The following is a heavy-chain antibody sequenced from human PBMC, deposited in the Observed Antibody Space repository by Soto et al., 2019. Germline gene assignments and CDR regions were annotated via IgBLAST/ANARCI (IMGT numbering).Heavy chain of an antibody. Sequence: GGSLRLSCAGSGFTLSDHAIDWVRQAPGKGLEWVGRSRDKPQSYSTTYAASVKGRFTTSRDESKNSAYLQMNSLKTEDTAVYYCVRATFFSDSSGYTRCLDYWGQGTLVTVSS. CDR3: VRATFFSDSSGYTRCLDY. CDR1: GFTLSDHA. CDR2: SRDKPQSYST. V-gene: IGHV3-72*01. J-gene: IGHJ4*02. D-gene: IGHD3-22*01.